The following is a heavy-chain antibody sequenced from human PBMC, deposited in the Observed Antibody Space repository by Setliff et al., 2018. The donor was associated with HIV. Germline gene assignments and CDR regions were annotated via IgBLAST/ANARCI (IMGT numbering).Heavy chain of an antibody. CDR3: ARARRDSYDRGRRNHYYIDV. Sequence: ASVKVSCKASGYTFSSYDINWVRQATGQGLEWMGWMNPNSSNTGYAQKFQGRVTMARDTSISTAYMELNNLKFEDTAVYYCARARRDSYDRGRRNHYYIDVWGKGTTVTVSS. D-gene: IGHD3-22*01. CDR2: MNPNSSNT. J-gene: IGHJ6*03. CDR1: GYTFSSYD. V-gene: IGHV1-8*02.